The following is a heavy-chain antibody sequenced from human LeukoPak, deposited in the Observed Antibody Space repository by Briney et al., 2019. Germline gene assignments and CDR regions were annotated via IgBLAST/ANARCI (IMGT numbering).Heavy chain of an antibody. Sequence: PSETLSLTCTDSGGSISSYYWSWIRQPPGKGLEWIGYIYYSGSTNYNPSLKSRVTISVDTSKNQFSLKLSSVTAADTAVYYCARRGYSYGLKYYFDYWGQGTLVTVSS. CDR2: IYYSGST. V-gene: IGHV4-59*08. CDR1: GGSISSYY. CDR3: ARRGYSYGLKYYFDY. D-gene: IGHD5-18*01. J-gene: IGHJ4*02.